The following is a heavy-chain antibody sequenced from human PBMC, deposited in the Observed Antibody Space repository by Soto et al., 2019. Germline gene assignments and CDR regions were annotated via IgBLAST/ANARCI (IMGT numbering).Heavy chain of an antibody. Sequence: KPSETLSLTCTVSGGSISSGGYYWSWIRQHPGKGLEWIGYIYYSGSTYYNPSLKSRVTISVDTSKNQFSLKLSSVTAADTAVYYCARWAWGYCSGGSCYFDYWGQGTLVTVSS. CDR2: IYYSGST. CDR3: ARWAWGYCSGGSCYFDY. CDR1: GGSISSGGYY. J-gene: IGHJ4*02. D-gene: IGHD2-15*01. V-gene: IGHV4-31*03.